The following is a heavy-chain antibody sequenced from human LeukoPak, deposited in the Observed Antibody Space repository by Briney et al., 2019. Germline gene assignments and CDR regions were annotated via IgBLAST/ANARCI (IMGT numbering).Heavy chain of an antibody. V-gene: IGHV1-69*06. CDR1: GGTFSSYA. Sequence: ASVNVSCKASGGTFSSYAISWVRQAPGQGLEWMGGIIPIFGTANYAQKFQGRVTITADKSTSTAYMELSSLRPEDTAVYYCARGRGLVVRADDYYYYGMEVWGKGTTVSVSS. CDR3: ARGRGLVVRADDYYYYGMEV. CDR2: IIPIFGTA. D-gene: IGHD2-2*01. J-gene: IGHJ6*04.